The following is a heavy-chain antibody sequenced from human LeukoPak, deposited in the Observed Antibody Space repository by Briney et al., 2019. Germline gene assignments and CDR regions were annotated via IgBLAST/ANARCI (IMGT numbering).Heavy chain of an antibody. Sequence: GEALKISCKGSGYSFTSYWIGWVRQMPGKGLEWMGIIYPGDSDTRYSPSFQGQVTISADKSLSTAYLQWSSLKASDTAMYYCARQGKDGYRVVDYWGQGTLVTVSS. CDR3: ARQGKDGYRVVDY. CDR1: GYSFTSYW. V-gene: IGHV5-51*01. CDR2: IYPGDSDT. D-gene: IGHD5-24*01. J-gene: IGHJ4*02.